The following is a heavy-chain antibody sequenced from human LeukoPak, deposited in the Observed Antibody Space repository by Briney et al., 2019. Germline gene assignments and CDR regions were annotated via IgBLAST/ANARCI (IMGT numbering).Heavy chain of an antibody. CDR3: ASGAYSYYYMDV. D-gene: IGHD4-11*01. Sequence: SETLSLTCTVSGGSISSGTYYWSWIRQPPGKGLEWIGYLYYSGSTNYNPSLKSRVTISVDTSKNQFSLKLSSVTAADTAVYYCASGAYSYYYMDVWGKGTTVTISS. CDR1: GGSISSGTYY. V-gene: IGHV4-61*01. CDR2: LYYSGST. J-gene: IGHJ6*03.